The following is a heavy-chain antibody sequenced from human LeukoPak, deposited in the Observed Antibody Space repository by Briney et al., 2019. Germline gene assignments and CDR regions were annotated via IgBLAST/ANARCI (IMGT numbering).Heavy chain of an antibody. J-gene: IGHJ4*02. CDR2: IYTSGST. D-gene: IGHD3-3*01. V-gene: IGHV4-4*07. CDR1: GGSISGYY. CDR3: ARGNDFWSGYKIDY. Sequence: PSETLSLTCAVSGGSISGYYWSWLRQPAGKGLEWIGRIYTSGSTNYNPSLKSRVTISVDKSKNQFSLKLSSVTAADTAVYYCARGNDFWSGYKIDYWGQGTLGTVSS.